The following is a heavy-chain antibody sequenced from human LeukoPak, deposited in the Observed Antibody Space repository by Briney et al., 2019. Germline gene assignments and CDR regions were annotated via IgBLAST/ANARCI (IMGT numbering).Heavy chain of an antibody. CDR3: ARRAHYYDSSGYLY. J-gene: IGHJ4*02. CDR1: GGSISSSSYY. V-gene: IGHV4-39*01. Sequence: PSETLSLTCTVSGGSISSSSYYWGWIRQPPGKGLEWIGSIYYSGSTYYNPSLKSRVTISVGTSKNQFSLKLSSVTAADTAVYYCARRAHYYDSSGYLYWGQGTLVTVSS. D-gene: IGHD3-22*01. CDR2: IYYSGST.